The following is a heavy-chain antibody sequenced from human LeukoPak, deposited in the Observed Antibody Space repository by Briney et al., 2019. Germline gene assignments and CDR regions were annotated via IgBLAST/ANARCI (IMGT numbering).Heavy chain of an antibody. CDR1: GFTFSSYS. J-gene: IGHJ4*02. CDR2: ISSSSSYI. Sequence: GGSLRLSCAASGFTFSSYSMNWVRQAPGKGLEWVSSISSSSSYIYYADSVKGRFTISRDSAKNSLYLQMNSLRAEDTAVYYCAREGRKVVRGVIDYWGQGTLVTVSS. V-gene: IGHV3-21*01. CDR3: AREGRKVVRGVIDY. D-gene: IGHD3-10*02.